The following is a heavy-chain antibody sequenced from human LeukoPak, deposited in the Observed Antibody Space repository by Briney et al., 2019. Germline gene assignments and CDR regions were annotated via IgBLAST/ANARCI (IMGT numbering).Heavy chain of an antibody. CDR2: IKQDGSEK. CDR3: ARVQNDFWSGYLYYFDY. V-gene: IGHV3-7*01. J-gene: IGHJ4*02. D-gene: IGHD3-3*01. Sequence: PGGSLRLSCSASGFTFSSYWMSWVRQAPGMGLEWVANIKQDGSEKYYVDSVKGRFTISRDNAKNSLYLQMNSLRAEDTAVYYCARVQNDFWSGYLYYFDYWGQGTLVTVSS. CDR1: GFTFSSYW.